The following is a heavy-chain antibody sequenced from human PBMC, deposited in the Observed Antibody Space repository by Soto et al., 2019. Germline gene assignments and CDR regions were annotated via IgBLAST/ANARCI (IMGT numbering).Heavy chain of an antibody. CDR3: SRGRPDVKNYYYYYGMDV. Sequence: SETLSLTCAVYGGSFSGYYWSWIRQPPGKGLEWIGDINHSGSSNYNPSLKSRVTISVDTSKNQFSLKLSSVTAADTAVYDCSRGRPDVKNYYYYYGMDVRGQGTTVTVSS. CDR2: INHSGSS. J-gene: IGHJ6*02. V-gene: IGHV4-34*01. CDR1: GGSFSGYY.